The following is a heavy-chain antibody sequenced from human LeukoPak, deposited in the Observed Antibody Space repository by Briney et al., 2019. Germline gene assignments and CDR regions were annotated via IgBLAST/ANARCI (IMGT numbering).Heavy chain of an antibody. Sequence: ASVKVSCKASGYTFTGYYMHWVRQAPGQGLEWMGWISAYNGNTNYAQKLQGRVTTTTDTSTSTAYMELRSLRSDDTAVYYCARDLYYYDSSGYSRPTDYWGQGTLVTVSS. CDR3: ARDLYYYDSSGYSRPTDY. CDR2: ISAYNGNT. J-gene: IGHJ4*02. CDR1: GYTFTGYY. D-gene: IGHD3-22*01. V-gene: IGHV1-18*04.